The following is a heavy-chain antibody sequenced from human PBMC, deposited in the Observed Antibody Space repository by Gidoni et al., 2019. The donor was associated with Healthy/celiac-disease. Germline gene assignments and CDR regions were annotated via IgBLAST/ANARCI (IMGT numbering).Heavy chain of an antibody. Sequence: QVQLVESGGGVVQPGRSLRLSCAASGFTFSSYGMHWVRQAPGKGLEWVAVISYDGSNKYYADSVKGRFTISRDNSKNTLYLQMNSLRAEDTAVYYCANMRGRVAATPMGYWGQGTLVTVSS. CDR2: ISYDGSNK. J-gene: IGHJ4*02. D-gene: IGHD2-15*01. CDR3: ANMRGRVAATPMGY. V-gene: IGHV3-30*18. CDR1: GFTFSSYG.